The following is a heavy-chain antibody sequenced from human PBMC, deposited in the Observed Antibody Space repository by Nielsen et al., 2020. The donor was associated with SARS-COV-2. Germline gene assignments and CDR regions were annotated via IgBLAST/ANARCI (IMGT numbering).Heavy chain of an antibody. V-gene: IGHV1-18*04. CDR1: GYTFTSYG. J-gene: IGHJ6*03. CDR2: NRAYNGNT. Sequence: ASVKLSCKSSGYTFTSYGIGLVRQAPGQGLEWMGWNRAYNGNTNYAQKLQGRVTMTTDTSTSTAYMELRSLRSDDTAVYYCARVPGGGSYYYYYYMDVWGKGTTVNVSS. D-gene: IGHD3-16*01. CDR3: ARVPGGGSYYYYYYMDV.